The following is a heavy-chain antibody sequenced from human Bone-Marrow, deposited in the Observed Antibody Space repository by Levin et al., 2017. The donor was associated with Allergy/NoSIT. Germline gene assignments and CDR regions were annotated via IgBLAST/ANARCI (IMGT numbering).Heavy chain of an antibody. D-gene: IGHD1-26*01. Sequence: GGSLRLSCAASGDTFSSNGMHWVRQAPGKGLEWVAAISSDGSSQFYEDSVKGRFTISRDNSKNTLYLQMHSLRLADTAVFYCARNLVVGNWYYDLGGRGTLGTVSS. CDR2: ISSDGSSQ. CDR3: ARNLVVGNWYYDL. V-gene: IGHV3-30*03. CDR1: GDTFSSNG. J-gene: IGHJ2*01.